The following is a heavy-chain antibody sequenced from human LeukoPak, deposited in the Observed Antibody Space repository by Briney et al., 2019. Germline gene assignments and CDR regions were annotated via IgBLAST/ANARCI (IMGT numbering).Heavy chain of an antibody. CDR2: ISSSGSYI. Sequence: GGSLRLSCAASGFTFSSYTINWVRQAPGKGLKWVSSISSSGSYIYYADSVKGRFTVSRDNAKNSLYLQMKSLRAEDTAVYYCARDRGSRRYNNGYSEYWGQGTLVTVSS. CDR3: ARDRGSRRYNNGYSEY. V-gene: IGHV3-21*01. J-gene: IGHJ4*02. CDR1: GFTFSSYT. D-gene: IGHD5-18*01.